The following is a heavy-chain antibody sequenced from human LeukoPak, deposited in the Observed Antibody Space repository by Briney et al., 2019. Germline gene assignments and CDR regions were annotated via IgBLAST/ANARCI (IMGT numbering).Heavy chain of an antibody. CDR1: GFTVSRYY. V-gene: IGHV3-23*01. J-gene: IGHJ5*02. CDR2: ISNSGALT. CDR3: AKSKAETDFDWFDP. D-gene: IGHD6-6*01. Sequence: PGGSLRLPCAASGFTVSRYYMSWVRQAPGKGLEWVSAISNSGALTHYADSVKGRFTISRDNSKSTLFLQMNRLRAEDTAAYYCAKSKAETDFDWFDPWGQGALVTVSS.